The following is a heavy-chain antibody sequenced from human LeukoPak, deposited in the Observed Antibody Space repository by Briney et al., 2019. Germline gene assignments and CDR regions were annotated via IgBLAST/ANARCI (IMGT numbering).Heavy chain of an antibody. CDR3: AKGRGGFDWSLDY. V-gene: IGHV3-74*01. Sequence: PGGSLRLSCAASGFTFSSHWMHWVRQAPGKGLVWVSRINSDGSTTTYADSVKGRFTISRDNANNTLYLQMNSLRAEDTAVYYCAKGRGGFDWSLDYWGQGILVTVSS. CDR1: GFTFSSHW. D-gene: IGHD3-9*01. CDR2: INSDGSTT. J-gene: IGHJ4*02.